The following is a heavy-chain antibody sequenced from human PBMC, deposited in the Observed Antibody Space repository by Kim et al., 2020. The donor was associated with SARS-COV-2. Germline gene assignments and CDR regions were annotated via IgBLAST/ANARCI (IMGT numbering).Heavy chain of an antibody. CDR1: GFTFDDYA. CDR3: AKDGGGYCSSNSCWCAFDI. D-gene: IGHD2-2*03. J-gene: IGHJ3*02. Sequence: GGSLRLSCAASGFTFDDYAMHWVRQAPGKGLEWVSGISWNSGSLGYADSVKGRFTISRDNAKYSLYLQMNSLRAEDTDLYYCAKDGGGYCSSNSCWCAFDIWGQRIMVIVST. V-gene: IGHV3-9*01. CDR2: ISWNSGSL.